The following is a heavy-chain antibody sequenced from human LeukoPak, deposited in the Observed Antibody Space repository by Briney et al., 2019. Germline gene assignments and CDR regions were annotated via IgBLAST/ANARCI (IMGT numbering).Heavy chain of an antibody. CDR3: ARAGYSAFDY. J-gene: IGHJ4*02. D-gene: IGHD5-18*01. V-gene: IGHV3-48*01. CDR2: ISSSSSTI. Sequence: GGSLRLSCAASGFTFSSYSMNWVRQAPGKGLEWVSYISSSSSTIYYADSEKGLFTISRDNAKNSLYLQITSLTAEATAVYYCARAGYSAFDYWGEGTLVTVSS. CDR1: GFTFSSYS.